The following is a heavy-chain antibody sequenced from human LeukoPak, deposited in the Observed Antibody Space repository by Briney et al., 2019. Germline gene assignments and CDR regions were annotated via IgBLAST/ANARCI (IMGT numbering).Heavy chain of an antibody. CDR3: AKGGGGRLIYYYYMGV. CDR2: INWNGGST. J-gene: IGHJ6*03. V-gene: IGHV3-20*04. D-gene: IGHD3-16*01. Sequence: GGSLRLSCAASGFTFDDYGMSWVRQAPGKGLEWVSGINWNGGSTGYADSVKGRFTISRDNAKNSLYLQMNSLRAEDMALYYCAKGGGGRLIYYYYMGVWGKGTTVTVSS. CDR1: GFTFDDYG.